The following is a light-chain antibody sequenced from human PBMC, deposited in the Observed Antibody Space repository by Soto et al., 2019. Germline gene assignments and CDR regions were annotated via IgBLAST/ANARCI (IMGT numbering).Light chain of an antibody. J-gene: IGLJ2*01. V-gene: IGLV2-14*01. Sequence: QSALTQPASVSGSPGQSITISCTGSSSDVGAYDYVSWYQHHPGKVPKLMISEVTNRPSGVSHRFSGSKSGNTASLTISGLQAEDEADYYCSSYTTSTTVIFGGGTKLTVL. CDR2: EVT. CDR1: SSDVGAYDY. CDR3: SSYTTSTTVI.